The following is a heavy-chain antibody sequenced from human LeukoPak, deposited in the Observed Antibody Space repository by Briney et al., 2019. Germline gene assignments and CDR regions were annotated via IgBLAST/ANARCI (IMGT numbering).Heavy chain of an antibody. D-gene: IGHD2-2*01. CDR3: AKYRREYQLLHLFDY. J-gene: IGHJ4*02. CDR1: GFIFSSYS. V-gene: IGHV3-48*01. CDR2: ISSNSNTI. Sequence: QPGGSLRLSCAGSGFIFSSYSINWVRQAPGKRLEWVSYISSNSNTIYYADSVKGRFTISRDNARNSLYLQMNNLRAEDTALYYCAKYRREYQLLHLFDYWGQGTLVTVSS.